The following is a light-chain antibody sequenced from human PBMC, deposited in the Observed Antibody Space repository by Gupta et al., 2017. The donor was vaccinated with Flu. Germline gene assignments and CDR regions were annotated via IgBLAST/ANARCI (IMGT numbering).Light chain of an antibody. CDR3: LIWHSSAWV. CDR1: SGINVGSYS. Sequence: QAALTQPSSPSASPGASASLTCTLRSGINVGSYSIYWYQLKPGSPPQYPLKYKSDSDKQQGSGVPCRFSGSKDASTNAGILFISGLQSEDAADYYCLIWHSSAWVFGGGTKLTVL. V-gene: IGLV5-45*03. J-gene: IGLJ3*02. CDR2: YKSDSDK.